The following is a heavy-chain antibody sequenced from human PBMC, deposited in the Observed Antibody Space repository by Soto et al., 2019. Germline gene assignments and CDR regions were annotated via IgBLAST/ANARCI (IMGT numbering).Heavy chain of an antibody. CDR1: GGSISSSNC. CDR3: ARTSTSGTRFDY. J-gene: IGHJ4*02. CDR2: IYHSGST. Sequence: QVQLQESGPGLVKPSGTLSLTCAVSGGSISSSNCWSWVRQPPGKGLEWIGEIYHSGSTNYNPSFKSRVAMSVDKSKNQFSLNLNSVTAADTALYYCARTSTSGTRFDYWGQGTLVTVSS. V-gene: IGHV4-4*02. D-gene: IGHD1-1*01.